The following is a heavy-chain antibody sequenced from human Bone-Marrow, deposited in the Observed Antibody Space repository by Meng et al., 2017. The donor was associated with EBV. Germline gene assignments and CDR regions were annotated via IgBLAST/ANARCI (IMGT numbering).Heavy chain of an antibody. CDR3: ASSDCSSTSCYPRY. Sequence: LQLQESGSDLLNPPQPLSLPCPVSGGSIRSGGYSWSWIRQPPGKGLEWIGYIYHSGSTYYNPSLKSRVTISVDRSKNQFSLKLSSVTAADTAVYYCASSDCSSTSCYPRYWGQGTLVTVSS. J-gene: IGHJ4*02. CDR2: IYHSGST. CDR1: GGSIRSGGYS. V-gene: IGHV4-30-2*01. D-gene: IGHD2-2*01.